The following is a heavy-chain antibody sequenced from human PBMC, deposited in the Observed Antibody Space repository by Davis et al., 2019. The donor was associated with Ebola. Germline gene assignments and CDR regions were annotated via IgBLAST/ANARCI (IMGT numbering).Heavy chain of an antibody. V-gene: IGHV1-18*01. CDR2: ISAYNGNT. CDR1: GYTFTSYG. D-gene: IGHD4-23*01. CDR3: ATDFRQRSNYGGGNDY. J-gene: IGHJ4*02. Sequence: AASVKVSCNASGYTFTSYGISWVRQAPGQGLEWMGWISAYNGNTNYAQKLQGRVTMTTDTSTSTAYMELRSLRSDDTAVYYCATDFRQRSNYGGGNDYWGQGTLVTVSS.